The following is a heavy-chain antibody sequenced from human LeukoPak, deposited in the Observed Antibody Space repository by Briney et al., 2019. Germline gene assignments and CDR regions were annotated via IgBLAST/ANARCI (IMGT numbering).Heavy chain of an antibody. CDR3: ASSSSGRDDAFDI. J-gene: IGHJ3*02. CDR2: IYYSGST. V-gene: IGHV4-39*07. D-gene: IGHD6-6*01. CDR1: GGSISSSSFY. Sequence: SETLSLTCSVSGGSISSSSFYWGWIRQPPGKGLEWIGSIYYSGSTYYNPSLKSRVTISVDTSKNQFSLKLSSVTAADTAVYYCASSSSGRDDAFDIWGQGTMVTVSS.